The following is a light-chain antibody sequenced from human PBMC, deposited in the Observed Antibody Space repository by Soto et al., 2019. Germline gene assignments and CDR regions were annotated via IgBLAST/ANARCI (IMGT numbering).Light chain of an antibody. CDR2: KVS. V-gene: IGKV2-30*01. J-gene: IGKJ1*01. Sequence: DVLMTQSPLSLPVTLGQPASISCRSSQSLVSSDGNTYLNWYQQRPGQSPRRLIYKVSNRGSGVTVRFSGSGSGTDFTLKISRVEAEDVGVYYCLQGSHWPWTFGQGTKVEI. CDR3: LQGSHWPWT. CDR1: QSLVSSDGNTY.